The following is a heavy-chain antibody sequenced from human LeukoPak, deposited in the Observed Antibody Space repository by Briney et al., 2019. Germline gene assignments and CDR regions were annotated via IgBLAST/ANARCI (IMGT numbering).Heavy chain of an antibody. V-gene: IGHV3-48*01. CDR3: ARGRDNYYFGMDV. CDR1: GFIFSNYN. CDR2: ISRSSSTI. J-gene: IGHJ6*02. Sequence: GGSLRLSCAASGFIFSNYNINWVRQAPGKGLEWVSYISRSSSTIYYADSVKGRFTISRDNAKNSLYLQMNSLRAEDTAVYYCARGRDNYYFGMDVRGQGTTVTVS. D-gene: IGHD3-9*01.